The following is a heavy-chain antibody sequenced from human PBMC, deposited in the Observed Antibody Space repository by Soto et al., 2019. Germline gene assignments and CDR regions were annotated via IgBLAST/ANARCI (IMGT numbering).Heavy chain of an antibody. Sequence: QVQLVESGGGVVQPGRSLRLSCAASGFTFESCAMYWVRQTPGKGLEWVAVIWYDGSNEQYVDSVKGRFTISRDNSKNTLYLKMSSLRAEDTAVYFCARGLSTRHYYGMDVWGRGTTVIVSS. D-gene: IGHD1-1*01. V-gene: IGHV3-33*01. CDR3: ARGLSTRHYYGMDV. J-gene: IGHJ6*02. CDR2: IWYDGSNE. CDR1: GFTFESCA.